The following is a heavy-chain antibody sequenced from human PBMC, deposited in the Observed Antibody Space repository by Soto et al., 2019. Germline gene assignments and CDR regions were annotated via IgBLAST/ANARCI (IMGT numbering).Heavy chain of an antibody. V-gene: IGHV4-31*02. CDR3: AMTTLTLRGGRRLDP. D-gene: IGHD4-17*01. CDR2: IYYSGYT. Sequence: PSETLSLTCTVSGGAISTGGFYWSWIRQHPGKGLEWIGDIYYSGYTNYNPSLKGRVSISVDKSKNQFSLKLSSVTAADTAVYYCAMTTLTLRGGRRLDPWGQGTLVTVSS. J-gene: IGHJ5*02. CDR1: GGAISTGGFY.